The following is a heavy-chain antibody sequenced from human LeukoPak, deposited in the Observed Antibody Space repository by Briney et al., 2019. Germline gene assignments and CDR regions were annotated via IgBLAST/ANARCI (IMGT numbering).Heavy chain of an antibody. D-gene: IGHD2-15*01. CDR3: ARGWQLQSDAFDI. V-gene: IGHV4-38-2*02. CDR1: VRSISSGYY. CDR2: IYHSEST. Sequence: PSETLSLTCTVSVRSISSGYYWGWIRPLPGKGLEWIGSIYHSESTYYNPSLKSRVTISVDTSKNQFSLKLSSVTAADTAMYFCARGWQLQSDAFDIWGQGTMVTVSS. J-gene: IGHJ3*02.